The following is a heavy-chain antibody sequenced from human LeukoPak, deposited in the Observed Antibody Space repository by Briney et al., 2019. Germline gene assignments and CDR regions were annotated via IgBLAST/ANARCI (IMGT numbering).Heavy chain of an antibody. J-gene: IGHJ6*03. CDR2: INHSGST. D-gene: IGHD3-22*01. CDR1: GFTFSSYA. Sequence: GSLRLSCAASGFTFSSYAMSWIRQPPGKGLEWIGEINHSGSTNYNPSLESRVTISVDTSKNQFSLKLSSVTAADTAVYYCARRFRDSSGYYYQSNYYYYYMDVWGKGTTVTVSS. V-gene: IGHV4-34*01. CDR3: ARRFRDSSGYYYQSNYYYYYMDV.